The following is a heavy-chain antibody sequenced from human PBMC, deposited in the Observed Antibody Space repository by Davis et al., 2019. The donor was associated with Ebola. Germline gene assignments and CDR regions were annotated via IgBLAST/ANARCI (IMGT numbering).Heavy chain of an antibody. J-gene: IGHJ6*02. V-gene: IGHV3-53*01. Sequence: GESLKISCAASGFTVSSNYMSWVRQAPGKGLEWVSVIYSGGSTYYADSVKGRFTISRDNSKNTLYLQMNSLRAEDTAVYYCARDASTLWFGEKAPRGMDVWGQGTTVTVSS. CDR2: IYSGGST. CDR3: ARDASTLWFGEKAPRGMDV. CDR1: GFTVSSNY. D-gene: IGHD3-10*01.